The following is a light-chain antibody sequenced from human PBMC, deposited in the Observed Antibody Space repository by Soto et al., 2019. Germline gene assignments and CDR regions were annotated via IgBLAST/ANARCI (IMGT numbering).Light chain of an antibody. CDR2: DAS. Sequence: EIALTQSPATLSLSLGERATLSCRASQSVSSYLAWYQHKPGQAPRLLIYDASNRATGIPARFSGSGSGTEFNLTISSLEPEDFAVYYCQQRSKLVTFGQGTRLEIK. CDR1: QSVSSY. J-gene: IGKJ5*01. V-gene: IGKV3-11*01. CDR3: QQRSKLVT.